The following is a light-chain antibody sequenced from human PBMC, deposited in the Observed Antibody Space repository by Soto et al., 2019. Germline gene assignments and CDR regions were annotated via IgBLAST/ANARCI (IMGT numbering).Light chain of an antibody. V-gene: IGKV1-39*01. CDR3: QQSYNTPYT. CDR2: TSS. J-gene: IGKJ2*01. Sequence: TQSPSSLSVSVGDRVTITCRASQSISTYLNWYQQKPGKAPNLLIYTSSDLQSGVSSRFSGSGSGTDFTLTISSLQPEDFATYYCQQSYNTPYTFGQGTKLEIK. CDR1: QSISTY.